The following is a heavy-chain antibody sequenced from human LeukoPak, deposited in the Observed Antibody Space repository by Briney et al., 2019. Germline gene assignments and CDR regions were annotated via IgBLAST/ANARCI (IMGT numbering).Heavy chain of an antibody. V-gene: IGHV3-21*04. Sequence: GGSLRLSCAASGFTFSSYSMNWVRQAPGKGLEWVSSISSGSTYMYYADSVKGRLTISRDNARNSMYLQMNSLRAEDTAVYYCAKGSAGGRPYYFDYWGQGTLVPVSS. D-gene: IGHD6-13*01. CDR1: GFTFSSYS. CDR2: ISSGSTYM. J-gene: IGHJ4*02. CDR3: AKGSAGGRPYYFDY.